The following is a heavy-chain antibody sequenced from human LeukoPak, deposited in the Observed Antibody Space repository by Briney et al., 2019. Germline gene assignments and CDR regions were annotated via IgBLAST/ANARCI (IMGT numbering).Heavy chain of an antibody. V-gene: IGHV4-34*01. D-gene: IGHD2-15*01. CDR2: INHSGST. CDR3: ASFYCSGGSCSHVDY. Sequence: SETLSLTCAVYGGSFSGYYWSWIRQPPGKGLEWIGEINHSGSTNYNPSLKSRVTISVDTSKNQFSLKLSSVTAADTAVYYCASFYCSGGSCSHVDYWGQGTLVTVSS. CDR1: GGSFSGYY. J-gene: IGHJ4*02.